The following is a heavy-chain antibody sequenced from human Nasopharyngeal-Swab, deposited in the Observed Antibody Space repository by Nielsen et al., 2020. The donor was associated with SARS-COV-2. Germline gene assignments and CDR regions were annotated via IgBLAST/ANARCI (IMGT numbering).Heavy chain of an antibody. CDR3: ARGFESYVAFDI. CDR1: GGSISSGGYY. J-gene: IGHJ3*02. CDR2: IYYSGST. V-gene: IGHV4-61*08. Sequence: SETLSLTCTVSGGSISSGGYYWSWIRQHPGKGLEWIGYIYYSGSTNYNPSLKSRVTISVDTSKNQFSLKLSSVTAADTAVYYCARGFESYVAFDIWGQGTMVTVSS. D-gene: IGHD3-10*01.